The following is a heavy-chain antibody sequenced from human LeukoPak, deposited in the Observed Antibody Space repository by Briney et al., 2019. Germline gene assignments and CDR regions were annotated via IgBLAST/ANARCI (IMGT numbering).Heavy chain of an antibody. V-gene: IGHV1-46*01. CDR3: ARASYDFWSGYAFYYFDY. D-gene: IGHD3-3*01. J-gene: IGHJ4*02. CDR1: GYTFTSYY. CDR2: INPSGGST. Sequence: ASVKVSCKASGYTFTSYYMHWVRQAPGQGLEWMGIINPSGGSTSYAQKFQGRVTMTRDMSTSTVYMELSSLRSEDTAVYYCARASYDFWSGYAFYYFDYWGQGTLVTVSS.